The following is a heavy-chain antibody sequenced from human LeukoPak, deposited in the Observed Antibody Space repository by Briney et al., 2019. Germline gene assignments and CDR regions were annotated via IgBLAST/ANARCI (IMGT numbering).Heavy chain of an antibody. Sequence: GASVKVSCKASGYTFTSYGISWVRQAPGQGLEWMGWISAYNGNTNYAQKLQGRVTMTRDMSTSTVYMELSSLRSEDTAVYYCAKEYNWNYGDYYYYYMDVWGKGTTVTVSS. CDR2: ISAYNGNT. D-gene: IGHD1-7*01. J-gene: IGHJ6*03. CDR1: GYTFTSYG. CDR3: AKEYNWNYGDYYYYYMDV. V-gene: IGHV1-18*01.